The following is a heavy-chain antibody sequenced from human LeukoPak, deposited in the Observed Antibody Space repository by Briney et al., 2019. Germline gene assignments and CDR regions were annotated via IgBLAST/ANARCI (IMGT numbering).Heavy chain of an antibody. V-gene: IGHV4-34*01. J-gene: IGHJ4*02. CDR2: INHSGST. Sequence: SETLSLTCAVYGGSSSGYYWSWIRQPPGKGLEWIGEINHSGSTNYNPSLKSRVTISVDTSKNQFSLKLSSVTAADTAVYYCAREVIQLLDYWGQGTLVTVSS. D-gene: IGHD5-18*01. CDR1: GGSSSGYY. CDR3: AREVIQLLDY.